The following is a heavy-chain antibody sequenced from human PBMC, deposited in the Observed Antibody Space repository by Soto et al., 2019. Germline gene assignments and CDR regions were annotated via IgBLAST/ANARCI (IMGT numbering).Heavy chain of an antibody. Sequence: QVQLVESGGGVVQPGRSLRLSCAASGFTFSSYGMHWVRQAPGKGLEWVAVISYDGSNKYYADSVKGRFTISRDNSKNTLYLQMNSLRAEDTAVYYCAKNSLSGGSYRVIFDYWGQGTLVTVSS. J-gene: IGHJ4*02. CDR1: GFTFSSYG. V-gene: IGHV3-30*18. CDR3: AKNSLSGGSYRVIFDY. D-gene: IGHD1-26*01. CDR2: ISYDGSNK.